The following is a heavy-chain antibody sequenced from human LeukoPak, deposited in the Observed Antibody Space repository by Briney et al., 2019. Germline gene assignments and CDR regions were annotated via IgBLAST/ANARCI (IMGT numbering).Heavy chain of an antibody. D-gene: IGHD2-15*01. CDR2: IYYSGST. Sequence: SETLSLTCTVSGGSISSYYWIWIRQPPGKGLEWIGYIYYSGSTNYNPSLKSRVTISVDTSNNQFSLKLSYVTAADTAVYYCARQSGYCSGGSCYACYMHVWAKGTTVTVSS. CDR1: GGSISSYY. CDR3: ARQSGYCSGGSCYACYMHV. V-gene: IGHV4-59*08. J-gene: IGHJ6*03.